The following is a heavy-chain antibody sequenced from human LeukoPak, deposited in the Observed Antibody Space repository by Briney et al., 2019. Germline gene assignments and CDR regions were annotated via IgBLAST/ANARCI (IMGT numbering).Heavy chain of an antibody. CDR2: ITSSSSYI. V-gene: IGHV3-21*01. CDR1: GFTFSNYN. J-gene: IGHJ4*02. Sequence: GGSLRPSCAASGFTFSNYNMNWVRQAQGKGLEWVSSITSSSSYIYYADSVKGRFTISRDNAKNSLYLQMNSLRAEDTAVYYCARDLYRIVVVPHYFDYWGQGTLVTVSS. D-gene: IGHD3-22*01. CDR3: ARDLYRIVVVPHYFDY.